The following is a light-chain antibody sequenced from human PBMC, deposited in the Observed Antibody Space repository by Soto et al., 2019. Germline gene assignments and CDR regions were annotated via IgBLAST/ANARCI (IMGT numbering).Light chain of an antibody. CDR3: VLYRSPGSDV. CDR2: DVT. V-gene: IGLV2-14*03. J-gene: IGLJ6*01. CDR1: ISGLLEYES. Sequence: QSVLTQPASVSGSLGQSITISCTGAISGLLEYESVSWYQHRPGEAPELKIFDVTYRPSDVSDRFSGSQSGNAASLTISPLQAEDAGDCFCVLYRSPGSDVFGFGIKVTDL.